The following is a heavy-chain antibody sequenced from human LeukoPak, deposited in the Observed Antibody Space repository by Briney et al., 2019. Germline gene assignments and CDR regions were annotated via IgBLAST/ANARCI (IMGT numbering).Heavy chain of an antibody. Sequence: GRSLRLSFAASGFTFDDYAMHWVRPAPGKGLEWVSGISWNSGSIGYADSVKGRFTISRDNAKNSLYLQMNSLRAEDTALYYCAKAWDSYGYAHYYGMDVWGQGTTVTVSS. J-gene: IGHJ6*02. V-gene: IGHV3-9*01. D-gene: IGHD5-18*01. CDR3: AKAWDSYGYAHYYGMDV. CDR1: GFTFDDYA. CDR2: ISWNSGSI.